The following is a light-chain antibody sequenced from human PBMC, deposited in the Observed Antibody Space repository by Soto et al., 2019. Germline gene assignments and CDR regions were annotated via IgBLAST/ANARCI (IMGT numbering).Light chain of an antibody. CDR2: AAS. CDR1: QSISDS. Sequence: DIQMTQSPSSLSASVGDRVTITCRASQSISDSLNWYQHKPGTAPKLLIYAASSLQSGVPSRFSGGGSGTDFTLTINGLQPEDFATYYCQQSYSILSWTFGQGTKVDIK. V-gene: IGKV1-39*01. J-gene: IGKJ1*01. CDR3: QQSYSILSWT.